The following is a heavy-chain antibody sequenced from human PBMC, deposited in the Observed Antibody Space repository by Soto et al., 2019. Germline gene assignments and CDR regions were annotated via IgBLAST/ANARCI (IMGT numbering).Heavy chain of an antibody. V-gene: IGHV3-30*03. CDR1: GFTFSSYG. CDR3: ATDPIAAAGMGGDI. Sequence: QVQLVESGGGVVQPGRSLRLSCAASGFTFSSYGMHWVRQAPGKGLEWVAVISYDGSNKYYADSVKGRFTISRDNSKNTLYLQMNSLRAEDTAVYYCATDPIAAAGMGGDIWGQGTMVTVSS. CDR2: ISYDGSNK. J-gene: IGHJ3*02. D-gene: IGHD6-13*01.